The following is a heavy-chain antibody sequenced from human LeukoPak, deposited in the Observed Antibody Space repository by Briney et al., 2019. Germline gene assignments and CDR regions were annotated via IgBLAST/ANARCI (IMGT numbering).Heavy chain of an antibody. V-gene: IGHV1-69*04. CDR1: GGTFSSYA. Sequence: SVKVSCKASGGTFSSYAISWVRQAPGQGLEWMGRIIPILGIANYAQNFQGRVTITRNTSISTAYMELSRLRSDDTALYYCASLTGHDTFDIWGQGTMVTVSS. CDR3: ASLTGHDTFDI. CDR2: IIPILGIA. J-gene: IGHJ3*02.